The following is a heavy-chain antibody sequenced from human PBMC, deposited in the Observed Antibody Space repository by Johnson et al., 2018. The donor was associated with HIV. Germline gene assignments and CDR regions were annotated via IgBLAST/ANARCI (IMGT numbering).Heavy chain of an antibody. CDR1: GFTFSSYA. Sequence: VQLVESGGGLVQPGGSLRLSCAASGFTFSSYAMHWVRQATGKGLEWVGRIKSRNDGGTTDYAAPVKGRFTISRDDSKNTLYLQMNSLKTEDTAVYYCTTARTYFWGQGTMVTVSS. V-gene: IGHV3-15*01. CDR2: IKSRNDGGTT. D-gene: IGHD2-8*01. J-gene: IGHJ3*01. CDR3: TTARTYF.